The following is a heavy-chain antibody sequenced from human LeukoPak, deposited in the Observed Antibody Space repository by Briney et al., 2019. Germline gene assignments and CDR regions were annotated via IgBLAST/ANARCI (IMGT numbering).Heavy chain of an antibody. CDR3: ARPFTYYYDSSGYSPGGY. CDR2: IDADGSST. J-gene: IGHJ4*02. V-gene: IGHV3-74*01. D-gene: IGHD3-22*01. Sequence: PRGSLRLSCAASGFTFSSYWMHWARQAPGKGLVWVSRIDADGSSTIYADSVKGRFTISRDNAKNTLYLQMNSLRAEDTAVYYCARPFTYYYDSSGYSPGGYWGQGTLVTVSS. CDR1: GFTFSSYW.